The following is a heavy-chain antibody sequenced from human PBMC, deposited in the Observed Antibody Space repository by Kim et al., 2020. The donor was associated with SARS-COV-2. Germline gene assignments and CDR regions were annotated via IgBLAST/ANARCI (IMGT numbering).Heavy chain of an antibody. Sequence: GGSLRLSCLASGFTFSSYAMNWVRQAPGKGLERVSHFSASAGRTWYADSVEGRFTISRDNSKNTLYLHMNGLRPDDTARYYCAKAPTSCIYYGLDYWGQETLVIVSS. J-gene: IGHJ4*02. V-gene: IGHV3-23*01. CDR3: AKAPTSCIYYGLDY. CDR2: FSASAGRT. CDR1: GFTFSSYA. D-gene: IGHD4-17*01.